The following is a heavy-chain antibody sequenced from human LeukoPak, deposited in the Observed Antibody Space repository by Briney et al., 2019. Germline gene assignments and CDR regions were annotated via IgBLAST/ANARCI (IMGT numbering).Heavy chain of an antibody. Sequence: SETLSLTCTVSGGSISSYYWSWIRQPPGKGLEWIGYIYYSGSTNYNPSLKSRVTISVDTSKNQFSLKLSSVTAAHTAVYYCARDFWSDYSYFDYWGQGALVTVSS. D-gene: IGHD3-3*01. CDR1: GGSISSYY. CDR3: ARDFWSDYSYFDY. CDR2: IYYSGST. J-gene: IGHJ4*02. V-gene: IGHV4-59*01.